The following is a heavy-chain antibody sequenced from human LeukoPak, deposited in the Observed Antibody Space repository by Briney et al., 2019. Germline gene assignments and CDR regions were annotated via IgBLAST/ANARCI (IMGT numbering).Heavy chain of an antibody. CDR2: IYTSGST. D-gene: IGHD6-13*01. CDR1: GGSISSYY. CDR3: ARLPGYSSSSGWFDP. Sequence: PSETLSLTCTVSGGSISSYYWSWIRQPPGKGLEWIGYIYTSGSTNYNPSLKSRVTISVDTSKNQFSLKLSSVTAADTAVHYCARLPGYSSSSGWFDPWGQGTLVTVSS. J-gene: IGHJ5*02. V-gene: IGHV4-4*09.